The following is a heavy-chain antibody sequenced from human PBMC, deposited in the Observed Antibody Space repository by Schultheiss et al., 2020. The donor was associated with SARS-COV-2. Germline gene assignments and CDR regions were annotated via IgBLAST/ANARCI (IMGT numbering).Heavy chain of an antibody. CDR3: ARGGGDFNWFDP. V-gene: IGHV1-69*04. D-gene: IGHD4-17*01. CDR1: GGTFSSYA. J-gene: IGHJ5*02. CDR2: IIPILGIA. Sequence: SVKVSCKASGGTFSSYAISWVRQAPGQGLEWMGRIIPILGIANYAQKFQGRVTITADKSTSTAYMELSRLRSDDTAVYYCARGGGDFNWFDPWGQGTLVTVSS.